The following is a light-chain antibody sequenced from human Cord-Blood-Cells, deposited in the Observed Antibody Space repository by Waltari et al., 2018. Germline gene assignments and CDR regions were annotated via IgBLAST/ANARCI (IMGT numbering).Light chain of an antibody. J-gene: IGLJ1*01. CDR1: SSDVGGYKY. V-gene: IGLV2-14*01. CDR2: DVS. CDR3: SSYTSSSTLDV. Sequence: QSALTQPASVSGSPGQSITISCTGTSSDVGGYKYVSWYQQHPGKAPKLMIYDVSNRPSGVSNRFSGSKSGNTASLTISGLQAEDEAYYYCSSYTSSSTLDVFGTGTKVTVL.